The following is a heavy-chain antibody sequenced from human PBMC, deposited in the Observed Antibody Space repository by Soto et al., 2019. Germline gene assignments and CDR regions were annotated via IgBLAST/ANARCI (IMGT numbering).Heavy chain of an antibody. D-gene: IGHD2-15*01. Sequence: LSLTCAVYGGSFSGYYWSWIRQPPGKGLEWIGEINHSGSTNYNPSLKSRVTISVDTSKNQFSLKLSSVTAADTAVYYCARGRYGYCSGGSCYQGHDYWGQGTLVTVSS. J-gene: IGHJ4*02. CDR3: ARGRYGYCSGGSCYQGHDY. V-gene: IGHV4-34*01. CDR2: INHSGST. CDR1: GGSFSGYY.